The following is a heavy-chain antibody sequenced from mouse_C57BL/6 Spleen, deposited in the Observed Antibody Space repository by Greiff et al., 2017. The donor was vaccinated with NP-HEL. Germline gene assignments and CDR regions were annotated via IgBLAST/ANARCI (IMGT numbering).Heavy chain of an antibody. J-gene: IGHJ1*03. V-gene: IGHV1-50*01. Sequence: QVQLQQPGAELVKPGASVKLSCKASGYTFTSYWMQWVKQRPGQGLEWIGEIDPSVGFPNSNQKFKGKATLTVDTSSSTAYMQLSSLTSEDSAVYYCAREGGYFDVWGTGTTVTVSS. CDR3: AREGGYFDV. CDR2: IDPSVGFP. CDR1: GYTFTSYW.